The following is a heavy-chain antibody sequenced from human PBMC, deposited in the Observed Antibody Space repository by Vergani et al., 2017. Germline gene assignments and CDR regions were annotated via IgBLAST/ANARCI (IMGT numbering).Heavy chain of an antibody. Sequence: QVQLQESGPGLVKPSETLSLTCAVSGYSISSGYYWGWIRQPPGKGLEWIGSIYHSGSTYYNPSLKSRVTISVDTSKNQFSLKLRSVTAADTAVYYCASAENWFDPWGQGTLVTVSS. CDR2: IYHSGST. CDR1: GYSISSGYY. J-gene: IGHJ5*02. V-gene: IGHV4-38-2*01. CDR3: ASAENWFDP.